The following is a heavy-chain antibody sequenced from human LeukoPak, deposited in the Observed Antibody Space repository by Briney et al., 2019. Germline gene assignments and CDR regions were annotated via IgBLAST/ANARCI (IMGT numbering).Heavy chain of an antibody. Sequence: GASVKVSCKASGGTFSSYAISWVRQAPGQGLEWMGEIIPIFGTANYAQKFQGRVTITADESTSTAYMELSSLRSEDTAVYYCASTGDILTGYPDWGQGTLVTVSS. D-gene: IGHD3-9*01. V-gene: IGHV1-69*13. CDR2: IIPIFGTA. CDR1: GGTFSSYA. J-gene: IGHJ4*02. CDR3: ASTGDILTGYPD.